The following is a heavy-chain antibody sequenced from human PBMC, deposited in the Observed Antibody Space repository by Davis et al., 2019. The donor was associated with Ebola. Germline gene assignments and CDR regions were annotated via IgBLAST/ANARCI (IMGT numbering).Heavy chain of an antibody. D-gene: IGHD3-22*01. CDR1: GFTFSSYA. V-gene: IGHV3-23*01. J-gene: IGHJ1*01. CDR3: AKDRTYYDSSGYYSEYFQH. Sequence: GESLKISCAASGFTFSSYAMSWVRQAPGKGLEWVSAISGSGGSTYYADSVKGRFTISRDNSKNTLYLQMNSLRAEDTAVYYCAKDRTYYDSSGYYSEYFQHWGQGTLVTVSS. CDR2: ISGSGGST.